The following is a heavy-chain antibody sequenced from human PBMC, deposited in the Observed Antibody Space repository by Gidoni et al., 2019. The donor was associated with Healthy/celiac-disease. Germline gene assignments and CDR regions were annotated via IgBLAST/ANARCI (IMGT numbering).Heavy chain of an antibody. CDR3: ARDRGYGVDFDY. J-gene: IGHJ4*02. D-gene: IGHD5-12*01. Sequence: QVQLQESGPGLVKPSQTLSLTCTVSGGSISSGSYYWSWIRQPAGKGLEWIGRIYTSGSTNYNPSLKSRVTISVDTSKNQFSLKLSSVTAADTAVYYCARDRGYGVDFDYWGQGTLVTVSS. V-gene: IGHV4-61*02. CDR2: IYTSGST. CDR1: GGSISSGSYY.